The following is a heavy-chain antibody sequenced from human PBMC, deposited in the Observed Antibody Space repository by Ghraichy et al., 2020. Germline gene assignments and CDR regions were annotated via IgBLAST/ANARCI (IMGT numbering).Heavy chain of an antibody. V-gene: IGHV3-7*01. D-gene: IGHD1-26*01. CDR1: GFTFSNYW. Sequence: GGSLRLSCAASGFTFSNYWMTWVRQAPGKGLEWVANIMQDGSEKYYVDSVKGRFTISRDNAKNSLYLQMNSLRAEDTAVYYCARVKGIVGATLNACDIWGQGTMVTVSS. CDR3: ARVKGIVGATLNACDI. J-gene: IGHJ3*02. CDR2: IMQDGSEK.